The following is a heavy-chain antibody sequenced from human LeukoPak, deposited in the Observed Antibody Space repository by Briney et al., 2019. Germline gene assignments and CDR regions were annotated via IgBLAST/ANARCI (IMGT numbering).Heavy chain of an antibody. D-gene: IGHD3-10*01. CDR2: ISSSGSTI. CDR1: GFTFSDYY. V-gene: IGHV3-11*01. CDR3: ARRYYGSGSYYNNNYFDY. Sequence: GGSLRLSCAASGFTFSDYYMSWIRQAPGKGLEWVSHISSSGSTIYYADSVKGRFTISRDNAKNSLYLQMNSLRAEDTAVYYCARRYYGSGSYYNNNYFDYWGQGTLVTVSS. J-gene: IGHJ4*02.